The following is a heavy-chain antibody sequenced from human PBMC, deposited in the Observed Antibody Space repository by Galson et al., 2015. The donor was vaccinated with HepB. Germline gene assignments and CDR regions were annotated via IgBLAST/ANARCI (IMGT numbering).Heavy chain of an antibody. J-gene: IGHJ6*03. CDR2: IIPILGIA. CDR1: GGTFSSYT. D-gene: IGHD2-2*01. Sequence: SVKVSCKASGGTFSSYTISWVRQAPGQGLEWMGRIIPILGIANYAQKFQGRVTITADESTSTAYMELSSLRSEDTAVYYCARGWGLRYCSSTSCGNYYYYMDVWGKGTTVTVSS. V-gene: IGHV1-69*02. CDR3: ARGWGLRYCSSTSCGNYYYYMDV.